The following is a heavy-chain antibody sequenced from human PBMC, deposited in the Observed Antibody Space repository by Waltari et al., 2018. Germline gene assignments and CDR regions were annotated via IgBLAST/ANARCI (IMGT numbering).Heavy chain of an antibody. CDR2: ISGSGGGT. J-gene: IGHJ3*02. V-gene: IGHV3-23*01. D-gene: IGHD6-13*01. Sequence: EVQLLESGGGLVQPGGSLRLSCAASGFTISSYAMNWVRQAPGKGGEWVSGISGSGGGTYYADSVKGRFTISRDNSKNTLYLQMNSLRAGDTAVYYCAKDRRYISSWSTVFDIWGQGTMVTVSS. CDR1: GFTISSYA. CDR3: AKDRRYISSWSTVFDI.